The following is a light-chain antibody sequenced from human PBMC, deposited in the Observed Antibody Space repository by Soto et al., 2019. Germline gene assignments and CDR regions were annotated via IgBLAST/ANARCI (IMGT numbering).Light chain of an antibody. CDR2: DVS. Sequence: QSALTQPASVSGSPGQSITMSCTGTSSDVDAYNSVSWYQQHPGKAPKLMIYDVSNRPSGLSDRFSGSKSGNTASLTISWLQAEDEGDYYCSSYTSDRTVVFGGGTKLTVL. J-gene: IGLJ2*01. V-gene: IGLV2-14*01. CDR1: SSDVDAYNS. CDR3: SSYTSDRTVV.